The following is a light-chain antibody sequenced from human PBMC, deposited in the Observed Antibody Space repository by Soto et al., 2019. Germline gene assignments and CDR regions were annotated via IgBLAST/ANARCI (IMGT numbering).Light chain of an antibody. Sequence: ETVVSQSPATLYLSPGKTANLSYRTRENVEGYLACYQQKPGQAPRLVIYDASNRATSIPARFSGSGFGTDFTLTLSSLEPDDFPIFYCQQRRNWPPLTFGQRTRLVIK. CDR2: DAS. J-gene: IGKJ5*01. CDR3: QQRRNWPPLT. V-gene: IGKV3-11*01. CDR1: ENVEGY.